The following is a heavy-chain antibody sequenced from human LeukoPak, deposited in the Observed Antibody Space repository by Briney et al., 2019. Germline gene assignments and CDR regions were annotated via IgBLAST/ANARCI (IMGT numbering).Heavy chain of an antibody. CDR3: ATRRGDYLDH. CDR2: IYYSGSI. Sequence: SETLSLTCTLSGGIYYVGWIRQAPGQGLEWIGTIYYSGSIYYNPSLKSRVTISVDTSKNQFSLNLYSVTAADTAVYFCATRRGDYLDHWGQGTLVTVSS. J-gene: IGHJ4*02. V-gene: IGHV4-39*01. CDR1: GGIYY.